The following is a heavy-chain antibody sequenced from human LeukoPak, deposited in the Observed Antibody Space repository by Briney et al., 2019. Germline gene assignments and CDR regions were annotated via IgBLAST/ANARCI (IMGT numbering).Heavy chain of an antibody. J-gene: IGHJ4*02. Sequence: SETLSLTCAVYGGSFSGYYWSWIRQPPGKGLEWIGEINHSGSTNYNPSLRGRVTISVDTSKNQFSLKLSSVTAADTAVYYCARRGILWWFDFDYGGQGTLVTVSS. CDR3: ARRGILWWFDFDY. CDR1: GGSFSGYY. V-gene: IGHV4-34*01. CDR2: INHSGST. D-gene: IGHD2-21*01.